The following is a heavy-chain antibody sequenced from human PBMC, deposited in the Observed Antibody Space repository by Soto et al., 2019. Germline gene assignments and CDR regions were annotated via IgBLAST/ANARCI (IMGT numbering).Heavy chain of an antibody. CDR2: INHSGST. J-gene: IGHJ5*02. CDR3: ARGLQNVDIVATIWLSFWFDP. D-gene: IGHD5-12*01. Sequence: PSETLSLTCAVYGGSFSGYYWSWIRQPPGKGLEWIGEINHSGSTNYNPSLKSRVTISVDTSKNQFSLKLSSVTAADTAVYYCARGLQNVDIVATIWLSFWFDPWGQGTLVTVSS. CDR1: GGSFSGYY. V-gene: IGHV4-34*01.